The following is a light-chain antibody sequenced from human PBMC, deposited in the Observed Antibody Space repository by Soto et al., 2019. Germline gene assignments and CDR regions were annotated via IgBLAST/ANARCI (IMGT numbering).Light chain of an antibody. CDR1: ESISTY. CDR3: QQRSSGDT. CDR2: DAS. J-gene: IGKJ5*01. V-gene: IGKV3-11*01. Sequence: EIVLTQSPATLSLSPGERATLSCRASESISTYLGWYQQKPGQAPRPLIYDASNRATGIPARFSGSGSGTEFTLTISSLEPEDSAVYFCQQRSSGDTFGQGTRLEIK.